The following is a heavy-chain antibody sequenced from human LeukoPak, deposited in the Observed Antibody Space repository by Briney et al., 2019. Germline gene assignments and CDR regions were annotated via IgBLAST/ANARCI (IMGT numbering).Heavy chain of an antibody. Sequence: PGTSLRLSCAASGFTFSIYGIHWVRQAPGKGLEWVAFISSDGSNKYYADFVRGRVTISRDNSKNTLSLQMNSLRTEDTAVYYCAKDYRVGSGLPNFDYWGQGTLVTVSS. CDR1: GFTFSIYG. V-gene: IGHV3-30*18. CDR2: ISSDGSNK. CDR3: AKDYRVGSGLPNFDY. D-gene: IGHD3-3*01. J-gene: IGHJ4*02.